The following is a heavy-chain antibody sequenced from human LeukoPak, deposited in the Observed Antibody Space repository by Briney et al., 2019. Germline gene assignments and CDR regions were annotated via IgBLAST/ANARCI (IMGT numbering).Heavy chain of an antibody. CDR1: GGSISSGGYY. J-gene: IGHJ4*02. CDR2: IYYSGST. D-gene: IGHD4-17*01. CDR3: ASSMTTVTTGVDY. Sequence: SETLSLTCTVSGGSISSGGYYWRWIRQHPGKGLEWIGYIYYSGSTYYNPSLNSRVTISVDTSKNQFSLKLSSVTAADTAVYYCASSMTTVTTGVDYWGQGTLVTVSS. V-gene: IGHV4-31*03.